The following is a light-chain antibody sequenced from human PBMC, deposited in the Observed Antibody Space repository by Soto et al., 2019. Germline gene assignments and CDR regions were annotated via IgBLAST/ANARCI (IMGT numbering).Light chain of an antibody. CDR3: QQYGTSVWT. CDR1: QSVNSNY. Sequence: EIVLTQSPGTLSLSPGERATLSCRASQSVNSNYLTWYQQKPGQAPRLLIYGASSRANDIPDRFSGSGSGTDFTLTISRLEPEDFAVYYCQQYGTSVWTFGQGTKVEIK. V-gene: IGKV3-20*01. J-gene: IGKJ1*01. CDR2: GAS.